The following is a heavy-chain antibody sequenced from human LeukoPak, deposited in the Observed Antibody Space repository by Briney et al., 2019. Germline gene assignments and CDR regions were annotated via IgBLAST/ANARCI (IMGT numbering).Heavy chain of an antibody. V-gene: IGHV1-8*01. CDR2: MNPNSGNT. Sequence: ASVKVSCKASGYTFTSYDINWVRQATGQGLEWMGWMNPNSGNTGYAQKFQGRVTMTRNTSISTAYMELSSLRSEDTAVYYCYGSGNYYWDDAFDIWGQGTMVTVSS. CDR3: YGSGNYYWDDAFDI. D-gene: IGHD3-10*01. J-gene: IGHJ3*02. CDR1: GYTFTSYD.